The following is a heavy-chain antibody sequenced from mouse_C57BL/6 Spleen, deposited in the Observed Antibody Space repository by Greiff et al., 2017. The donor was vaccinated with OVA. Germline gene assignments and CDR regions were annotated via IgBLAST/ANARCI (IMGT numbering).Heavy chain of an antibody. J-gene: IGHJ3*01. CDR1: GYAFSSSW. Sequence: VQRVESGPELVKPGASVKISCKASGYAFSSSWMNWVKQRPGKGLEWIGRIYPGDGATNYNGKFKGKATLTADKSSSTAYMQLSSLTSEDSAVYFCARWSAFAYWGQGTLVTVSA. V-gene: IGHV1-82*01. CDR3: ARWSAFAY. CDR2: IYPGDGAT.